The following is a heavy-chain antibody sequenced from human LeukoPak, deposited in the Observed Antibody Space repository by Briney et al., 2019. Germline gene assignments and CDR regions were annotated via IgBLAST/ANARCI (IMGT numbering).Heavy chain of an antibody. J-gene: IGHJ4*02. V-gene: IGHV4-59*08. CDR1: GGSISGYY. D-gene: IGHD4/OR15-4a*01. CDR2: IYDSGST. CDR3: AKHPSNEYGALNLDY. Sequence: SETLSLTCTVSGGSISGYYWSWVRQPPGKRLEWIGYIYDSGSTNYNPSLKGRATISLHTSKNQFSLQLSSVTAADAAVYYCAKHPSNEYGALNLDYWGQGTLVT.